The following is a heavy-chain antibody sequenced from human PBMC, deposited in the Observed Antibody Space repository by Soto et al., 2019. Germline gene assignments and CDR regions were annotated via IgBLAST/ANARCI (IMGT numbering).Heavy chain of an antibody. Sequence: QVQLVESGGGVVQPGRSLRLSCAASGFTFSSYGMHWVRQAPGKGLEWVAVISYDGSNKYYADSVKGRFTISRDNSKNPLYLQMNSLRAEDTAVYYCAKAYSSSRNYYYMDVWGKGTTVTVSS. CDR2: ISYDGSNK. V-gene: IGHV3-30*18. D-gene: IGHD6-13*01. CDR1: GFTFSSYG. CDR3: AKAYSSSRNYYYMDV. J-gene: IGHJ6*03.